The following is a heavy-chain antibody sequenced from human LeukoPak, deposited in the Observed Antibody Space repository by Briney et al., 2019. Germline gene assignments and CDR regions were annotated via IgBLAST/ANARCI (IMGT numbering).Heavy chain of an antibody. D-gene: IGHD5-18*01. Sequence: SETLSLTCTVSGGSMSSYHWSWIRQPAGKGLEWIGRIYTSGSTDYNPSLKSRVTMSVDTSKNQFSLQLSSVTAADTAMYYCARDRTDNYGHLDYWGQGTLVTVSS. J-gene: IGHJ4*02. CDR1: GGSMSSYH. CDR2: IYTSGST. CDR3: ARDRTDNYGHLDY. V-gene: IGHV4-4*07.